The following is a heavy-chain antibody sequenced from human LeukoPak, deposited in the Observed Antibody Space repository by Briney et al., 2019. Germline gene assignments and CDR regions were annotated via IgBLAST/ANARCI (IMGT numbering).Heavy chain of an antibody. CDR1: GFTVSSNY. CDR3: ARALSTWVSGRTYYFDY. V-gene: IGHV3-53*01. CDR2: IYSGGST. J-gene: IGHJ4*02. D-gene: IGHD3-10*01. Sequence: GGSLRLSCAASGFTVSSNYMSWVRQAPGKGLEWVSVIYSGGSTYYADSVKGRFTISRDNSKNTLYLQMNSLRAEDTAVYYCARALSTWVSGRTYYFDYWGQGTLVTVSS.